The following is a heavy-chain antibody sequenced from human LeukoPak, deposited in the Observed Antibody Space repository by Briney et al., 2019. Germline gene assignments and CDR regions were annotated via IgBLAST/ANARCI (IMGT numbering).Heavy chain of an antibody. D-gene: IGHD5-18*01. Sequence: GGSLRLSCAASGFTFDDYAMHWVRQAPGKGLEWVSLISGDGGSTYYADSVKGRFTISRDNSKNSLNLQMNSLRTEDTALYYCAKQSQVDTAMVTLPNYYFDYWGQGTLVTVSS. V-gene: IGHV3-43*02. CDR2: ISGDGGST. J-gene: IGHJ4*02. CDR3: AKQSQVDTAMVTLPNYYFDY. CDR1: GFTFDDYA.